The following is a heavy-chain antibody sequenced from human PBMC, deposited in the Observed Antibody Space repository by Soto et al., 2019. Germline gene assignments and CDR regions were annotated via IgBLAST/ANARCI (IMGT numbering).Heavy chain of an antibody. CDR1: GGTFSSYA. V-gene: IGHV1-69*13. CDR3: ARKLDLYYYGSGSHDWYFDL. D-gene: IGHD3-10*01. CDR2: IIPIFGTA. J-gene: IGHJ2*01. Sequence: GASVKVSCKASGGTFSSYAISWVRQAPGQGLEWMGGIIPIFGTANYAQKFQGRVTITADESTSAAYMELSSLRSEDTAVYYCARKLDLYYYGSGSHDWYFDLWGRGTLVTVSS.